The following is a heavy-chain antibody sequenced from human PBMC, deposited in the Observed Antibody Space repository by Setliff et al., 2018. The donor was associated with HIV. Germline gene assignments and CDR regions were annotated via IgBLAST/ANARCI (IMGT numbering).Heavy chain of an antibody. J-gene: IGHJ4*02. CDR2: ISGSGGST. D-gene: IGHD5-18*01. CDR1: GFTFSSYA. CDR3: ASIELAAMVPVDY. Sequence: GGSLRLSCAASGFTFSSYAMAWVRQAQGKGLEWVSAISGSGGSTYYADSVKGRFTISRDKSKNTVYLQMYSLRAEDTALYYSASIELAAMVPVDYWGQGTLFTVSS. V-gene: IGHV3-23*01.